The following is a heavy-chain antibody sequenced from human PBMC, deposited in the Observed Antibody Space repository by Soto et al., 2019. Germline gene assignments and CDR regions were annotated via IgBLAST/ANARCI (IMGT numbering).Heavy chain of an antibody. CDR2: IIPIFGTA. CDR1: GGTFSSYA. J-gene: IGHJ6*02. CDR3: ARASRYFDWLSLQNYYYGMDV. D-gene: IGHD3-9*01. V-gene: IGHV1-69*13. Sequence: AASVKVSCKASGGTFSSYAISWVRQAPGQGLEWMGGIIPIFGTANYAQKFQGRVTITADESTSTAYMELSSLRSEDTAVYYCARASRYFDWLSLQNYYYGMDVWGQGTTVTVSS.